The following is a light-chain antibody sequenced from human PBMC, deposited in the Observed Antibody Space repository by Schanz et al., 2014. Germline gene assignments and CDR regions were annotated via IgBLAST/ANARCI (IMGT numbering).Light chain of an antibody. CDR2: NVS. V-gene: IGLV2-14*03. CDR1: SSDD. Sequence: QSALTQPASVSGSPGQSITISCTGTSSDDVSWYQQHPGKAPKVMIYNVSNRPSGVSNRFSGSKSANTASLTISGLQAEDEADYYCSSFAGHKVFGGGTKLTVL. J-gene: IGLJ2*01. CDR3: SSFAGHKV.